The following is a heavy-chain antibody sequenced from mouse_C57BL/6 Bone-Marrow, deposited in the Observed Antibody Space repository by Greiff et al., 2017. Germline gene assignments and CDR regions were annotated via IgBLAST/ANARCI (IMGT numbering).Heavy chain of an antibody. D-gene: IGHD2-4*01. CDR2: IYPGDGDT. V-gene: IGHV1-80*01. J-gene: IGHJ4*01. CDR1: GYAFSSYW. CDR3: AINDSYYYAMDD. Sequence: QVHVKQSGAELVKPGASVKISCKASGYAFSSYWMNWVKQRPGKGLEWIGQIYPGDGDTNYNGKFKGKATLTADKSSSTAYMQLSSLTSEDSAVYFCAINDSYYYAMDDWGQGTSVTVSS.